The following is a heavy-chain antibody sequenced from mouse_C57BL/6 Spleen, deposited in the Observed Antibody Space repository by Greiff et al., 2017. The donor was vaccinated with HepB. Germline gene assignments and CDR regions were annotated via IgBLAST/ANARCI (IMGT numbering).Heavy chain of an antibody. CDR2: ISSGGDYI. Sequence: DVMLVESGEGLVKPGGSLKLSCAASGFTFSSYAMSWVRQTPEKRLEWVAYISSGGDYIYYADTVKGRFTISRDNARNTLYLQMSSLKSEDTAMYYCTRVGHYYAMDYWGQGTSVTVSS. V-gene: IGHV5-9-1*02. D-gene: IGHD6-1*01. J-gene: IGHJ4*01. CDR3: TRVGHYYAMDY. CDR1: GFTFSSYA.